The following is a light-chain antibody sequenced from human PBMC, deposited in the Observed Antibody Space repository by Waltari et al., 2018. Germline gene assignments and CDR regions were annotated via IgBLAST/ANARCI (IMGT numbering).Light chain of an antibody. CDR2: DVS. Sequence: QSALTQPASVSGSPGQSITISCTGTSCDVGGYTYVSWYQQHPGKAPKLMIYDVSNRPSGVSNRFSGSKSGNTASLTISGLQAEDEADYYCSSYISSSTLELFGGGTSLTVL. V-gene: IGLV2-14*03. CDR3: SSYISSSTLEL. J-gene: IGLJ2*01. CDR1: SCDVGGYTY.